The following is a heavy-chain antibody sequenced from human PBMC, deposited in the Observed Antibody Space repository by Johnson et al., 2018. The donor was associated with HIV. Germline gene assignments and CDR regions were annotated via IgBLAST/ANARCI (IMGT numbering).Heavy chain of an antibody. J-gene: IGHJ3*02. D-gene: IGHD6-19*01. CDR2: IYSGGST. V-gene: IGHV3-66*04. Sequence: VQLVESGGGLVKPGGSLRLSCAASGFTVSSNYMSWVRQAPGKGLEWVSLIYSGGSTYYADSVKGRFTISRDNSKNTVYLQMNSLRAGDTAVYYCARRMFSSGWYNDGLGAFDIWGQGTMVTVSS. CDR1: GFTVSSNY. CDR3: ARRMFSSGWYNDGLGAFDI.